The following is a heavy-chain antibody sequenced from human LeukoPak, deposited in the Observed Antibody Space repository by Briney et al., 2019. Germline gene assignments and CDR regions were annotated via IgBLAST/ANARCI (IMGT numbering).Heavy chain of an antibody. CDR1: GFTFSSYE. Sequence: PGGSLRLSCAASGFTFSSYEMNWVRQAPGKGLEWVSSISSSSSYIYYADSVKGRFTISRDNAKNSLYLQMNSLRAEDTAVYYCARVESFDWLPSYYFDYWGQGTLVTVSS. V-gene: IGHV3-21*01. D-gene: IGHD3-9*01. CDR2: ISSSSSYI. J-gene: IGHJ4*02. CDR3: ARVESFDWLPSYYFDY.